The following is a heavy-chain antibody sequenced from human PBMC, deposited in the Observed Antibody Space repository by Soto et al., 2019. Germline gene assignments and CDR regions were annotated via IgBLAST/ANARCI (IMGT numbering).Heavy chain of an antibody. CDR2: IGPESGAT. D-gene: IGHD1-26*01. Sequence: ASVKVSCKASGYTFTGHYIHWVRQAPEQGPEWMGEIGPESGATRYAQRFQGRVTMTRDMSITTVYMELNNLSPDDTAVYYCGRGRSGQIVVFYWGQGTPVTVS. CDR1: GYTFTGHY. CDR3: GRGRSGQIVVFY. V-gene: IGHV1-2*02. J-gene: IGHJ4*02.